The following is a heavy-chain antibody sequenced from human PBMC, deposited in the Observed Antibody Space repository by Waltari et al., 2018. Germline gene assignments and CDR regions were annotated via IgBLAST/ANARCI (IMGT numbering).Heavy chain of an antibody. J-gene: IGHJ4*02. CDR3: ARGRNTSGWARSESDY. D-gene: IGHD6-19*01. CDR2: MDFCGDT. V-gene: IGHV3-53*01. CDR1: GFIVTSHY. Sequence: EVQLVGSGGGLIQRGGSLRLSCAASGFIVTSHYMGWVRQTPVKGLEWGSVMDFCGDTDYAESVKCRVTSSTDNARNTLFLQMTGLRADDTATYYCARGRNTSGWARSESDYWAPGALVTVSS.